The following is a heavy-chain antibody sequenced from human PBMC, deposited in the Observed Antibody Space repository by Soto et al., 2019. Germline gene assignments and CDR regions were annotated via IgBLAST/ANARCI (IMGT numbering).Heavy chain of an antibody. CDR3: VRDPSSGYRSFDY. Sequence: GASVKVSCKASGYTFTSYGISWVRQAPGQGLEWMGIINLSADRTNYAQKFQGRFTVTMDTSTSTVYMELGSLRSEDTAVYFCVRDPSSGYRSFDYWGQGTLVTVSS. D-gene: IGHD3-22*01. CDR1: GYTFTSYG. V-gene: IGHV1-46*03. J-gene: IGHJ4*02. CDR2: INLSADRT.